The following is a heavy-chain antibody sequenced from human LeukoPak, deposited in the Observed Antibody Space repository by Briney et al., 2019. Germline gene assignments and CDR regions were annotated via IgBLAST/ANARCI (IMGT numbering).Heavy chain of an antibody. CDR2: ISGSGGST. CDR3: ARDSTYYYDSSEVYFDY. D-gene: IGHD3-22*01. CDR1: GFTFSSYA. Sequence: TGGSLRLSCAASGFTFSSYAMSWVRQAPGKGLEWVSAISGSGGSTYYADSVKGRFTISRDNSKNTLYLQMNSLRAEDTAVYYCARDSTYYYDSSEVYFDYWGQGTLVTVSS. V-gene: IGHV3-23*01. J-gene: IGHJ4*02.